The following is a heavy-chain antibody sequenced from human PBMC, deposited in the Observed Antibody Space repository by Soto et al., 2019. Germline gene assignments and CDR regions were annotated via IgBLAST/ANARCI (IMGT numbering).Heavy chain of an antibody. CDR1: GFTFSSYG. CDR3: AKAAGYSYGYDYYGMDV. Sequence: GGSLRLSCAASGFTFSSYGMHWVRQAPGKGLEWVAVISYDGSNKYYADSVKGRFTISRDNSKNTLYLQMNSLRAEDTAVYYCAKAAGYSYGYDYYGMDVWGQGTTVTVSS. D-gene: IGHD5-18*01. CDR2: ISYDGSNK. J-gene: IGHJ6*02. V-gene: IGHV3-30*18.